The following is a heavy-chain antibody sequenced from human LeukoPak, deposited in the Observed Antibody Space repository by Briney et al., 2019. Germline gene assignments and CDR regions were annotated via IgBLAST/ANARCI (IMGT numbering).Heavy chain of an antibody. J-gene: IGHJ4*02. Sequence: SETLSLTCTVSGGSISSYYWSWLRQPPGKGLEWIGYIYYSGSTNYNPSLKSRVTISVDTSKNQFSLKLSSVTAADTAVYYCARMVRGVIGYWGQGTLVTVSS. D-gene: IGHD3-10*01. CDR3: ARMVRGVIGY. CDR1: GGSISSYY. CDR2: IYYSGST. V-gene: IGHV4-59*08.